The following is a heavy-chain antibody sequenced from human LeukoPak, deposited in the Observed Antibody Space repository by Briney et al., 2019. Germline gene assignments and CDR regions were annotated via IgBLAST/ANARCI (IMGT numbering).Heavy chain of an antibody. J-gene: IGHJ4*02. CDR3: ARGTYYYGSGRGRSVDY. CDR1: GYTFTSYD. CDR2: MNPNSGNT. V-gene: IGHV1-8*01. D-gene: IGHD3-10*01. Sequence: EASVTVSCTASGYTFTSYDINWVRQATGQGLEWMGWMNPNSGNTGYAQKFQGRVTMTRNTSISTAYMELSSLRSEDTAVYYCARGTYYYGSGRGRSVDYWGQGTLVTVSS.